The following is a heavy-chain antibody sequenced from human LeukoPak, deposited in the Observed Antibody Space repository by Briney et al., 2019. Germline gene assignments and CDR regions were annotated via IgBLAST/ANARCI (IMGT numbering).Heavy chain of an antibody. J-gene: IGHJ4*02. CDR3: AKGGRYYYDSSGYYLQDY. CDR1: GFTFSSYA. CDR2: ISGSGGST. V-gene: IGHV3-23*01. Sequence: PGGSLRLSCAASGFTFSSYAMSWVRQAPGKGLEWVSAISGSGGSTYYADSVKGRFTISRDNSKNTLYLQMNSLRAEDTAVYYCAKGGRYYYDSSGYYLQDYWGQGTLVTVSS. D-gene: IGHD3-22*01.